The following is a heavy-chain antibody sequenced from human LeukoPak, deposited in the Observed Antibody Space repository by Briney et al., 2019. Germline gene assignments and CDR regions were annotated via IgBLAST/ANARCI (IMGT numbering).Heavy chain of an antibody. J-gene: IGHJ4*02. CDR3: AKGQQWLAYYFDY. CDR2: ISYDGSNK. V-gene: IGHV3-30*18. D-gene: IGHD6-19*01. Sequence: GSLRLSCAASGFTFSNYVMHWARQAPGKGLEWVAVISYDGSNKYYADSVKGRFTISRDNSKNTLYLQMNSLRAEDTAVYYCAKGQQWLAYYFDYWGQGTLVTVSS. CDR1: GFTFSNYV.